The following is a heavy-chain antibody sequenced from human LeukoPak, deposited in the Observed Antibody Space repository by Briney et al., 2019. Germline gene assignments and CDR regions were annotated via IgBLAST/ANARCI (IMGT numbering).Heavy chain of an antibody. CDR3: ASSQQWMVGGHDY. J-gene: IGHJ4*02. Sequence: GESMRLSCAASGFTFSSYSMNWVRQAPGKGLEWVSSISSSSSYIYYADSVKGRFTISRDNAKNSLNLQMNSLRAEDTAVYYCASSQQWMVGGHDYWGQGTLVTVSS. CDR2: ISSSSSYI. D-gene: IGHD6-19*01. CDR1: GFTFSSYS. V-gene: IGHV3-21*01.